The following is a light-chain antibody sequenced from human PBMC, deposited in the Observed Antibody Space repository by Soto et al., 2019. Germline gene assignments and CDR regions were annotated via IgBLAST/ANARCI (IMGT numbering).Light chain of an antibody. CDR3: QQSYITPWT. J-gene: IGKJ1*01. CDR2: AAS. CDR1: QSISNY. Sequence: DIQMTQSPSSLSTSVGDRVTITCRASQSISNYLNWYQQKPGKVPKLLIYAASRLQSGVPSRFSGSGSGTDFTLTISSLQPEDFATYFRQQSYITPWTLGQGTKVEI. V-gene: IGKV1-39*01.